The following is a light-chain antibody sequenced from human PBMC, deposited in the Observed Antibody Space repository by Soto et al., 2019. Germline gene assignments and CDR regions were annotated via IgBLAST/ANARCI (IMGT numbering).Light chain of an antibody. CDR1: QDISNY. V-gene: IGKV1-33*01. Sequence: DIQMTQSPSALSASVGDRVTITGQASQDISNYLNWYHQKPGKAPMLLISDASNLETGVPSRFSGSGSGTDFTFTISSLQPEESVIFFCQPSDDLPLTFGGGTKVEI. J-gene: IGKJ4*01. CDR2: DAS. CDR3: QPSDDLPLT.